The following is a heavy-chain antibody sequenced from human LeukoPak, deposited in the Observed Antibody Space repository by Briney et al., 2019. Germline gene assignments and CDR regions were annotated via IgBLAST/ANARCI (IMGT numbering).Heavy chain of an antibody. CDR2: VYYSGST. CDR1: GGSTSGYF. V-gene: IGHV4-59*01. D-gene: IGHD3-3*01. J-gene: IGHJ4*02. Sequence: SETLSLTCSVSGGSTSGYFWTWIRQSPGKGPEWIGYVYYSGSTSYSPSFESRVTISEDTSKNQFSLKLSSVTAADTAVYYCARSTIFGVVIDYWGQGTLVTVSS. CDR3: ARSTIFGVVIDY.